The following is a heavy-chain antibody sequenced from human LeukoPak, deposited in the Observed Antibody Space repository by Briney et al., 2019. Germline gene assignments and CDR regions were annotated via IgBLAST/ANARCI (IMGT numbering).Heavy chain of an antibody. CDR2: INSDGSST. D-gene: IGHD6-13*01. V-gene: IGHV3-74*01. CDR1: GFTFSSYW. Sequence: PGGSLRLSCAASGFTFSSYWMHWVRQAPGKGLVWVSRINSDGSSTSYADSVKGRFTISRDNAKNTLYLQMNSLRAEDTDVYYCARDRSSSWYGGLDYWGQGTLVTVSS. CDR3: ARDRSSSWYGGLDY. J-gene: IGHJ4*02.